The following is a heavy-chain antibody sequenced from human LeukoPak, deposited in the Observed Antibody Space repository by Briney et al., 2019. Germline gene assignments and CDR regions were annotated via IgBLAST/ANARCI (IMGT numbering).Heavy chain of an antibody. CDR2: INPNSGGT. V-gene: IGHV1-2*02. Sequence: GASVKVSCKASGYTFTSYGISWVRQAPGQGLEWMGWINPNSGGTNYAQKFQGRVTMTRDTSISTAYMELSRLRSDDTAVYYCASGSGSYYIQSEYFQHWGQGTLVTVSS. J-gene: IGHJ1*01. CDR3: ASGSGSYYIQSEYFQH. CDR1: GYTFTSYG. D-gene: IGHD1-26*01.